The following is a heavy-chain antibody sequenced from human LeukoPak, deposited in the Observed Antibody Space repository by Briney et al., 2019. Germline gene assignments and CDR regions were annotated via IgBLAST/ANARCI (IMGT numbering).Heavy chain of an antibody. CDR1: GDSVSSNSAA. J-gene: IGHJ4*02. V-gene: IGHV6-1*01. CDR3: AREDTTGYYSAFDY. CDR2: TYYRSRWYD. D-gene: IGHD3-22*01. Sequence: SQTLSLTCAISGDSVSSNSAAWNWIRQSPSRGLEWLGRTYYRSRWYDDYVVSVRSRITINPDTAKNQFSLHLNSVTPEDTAVYYCAREDTTGYYSAFDYWGQGTLVTVSS.